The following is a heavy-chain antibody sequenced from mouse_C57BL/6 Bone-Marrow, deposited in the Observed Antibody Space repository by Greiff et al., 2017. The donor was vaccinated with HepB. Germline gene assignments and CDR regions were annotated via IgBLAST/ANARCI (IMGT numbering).Heavy chain of an antibody. V-gene: IGHV1-18*01. CDR3: ARGYSNYNFDY. J-gene: IGHJ2*01. D-gene: IGHD2-5*01. Sequence: EVQLQQSGPELVKPGASVKIPCKASGYTFTDYNMDWVKQSHGKSLEWIGDINPNNGGTSYNQKFKGKATLTVDKSSSTAYMELCSLTSEDTAVYYGARGYSNYNFDYWGQGTTLTVSS. CDR1: GYTFTDYN. CDR2: INPNNGGT.